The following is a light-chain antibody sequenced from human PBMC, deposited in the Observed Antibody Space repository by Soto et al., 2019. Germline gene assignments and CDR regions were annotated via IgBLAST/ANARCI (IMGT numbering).Light chain of an antibody. CDR3: QHSHSTPLT. Sequence: DIQMTQSPSSLSASVGDRVTITCRASQSISGHLNWYQQKPGKAPKVLIYAASNLQSGVASRFSGSGSGTDFTLSISSLQPEDFATYSCQHSHSTPLTFGGGTKVEIK. V-gene: IGKV1-39*01. CDR2: AAS. CDR1: QSISGH. J-gene: IGKJ4*01.